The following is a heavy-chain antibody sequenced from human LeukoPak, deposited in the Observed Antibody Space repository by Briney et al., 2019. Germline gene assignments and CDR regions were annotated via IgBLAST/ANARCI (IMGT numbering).Heavy chain of an antibody. CDR2: IYYSGST. CDR1: GDSISSSSYS. CDR3: ASRLNPRTSSGDPHGGY. D-gene: IGHD2-2*01. Sequence: SESLSLTWTVSGDSISSSSYSWGWIRQPPGKGLEWIGSIYYSGSTYYNPSLKSRVTISVDTSKNQFSLKLSSVTAADTAVYYCASRLNPRTSSGDPHGGYWGQGTLVTVSS. J-gene: IGHJ4*02. V-gene: IGHV4-39*01.